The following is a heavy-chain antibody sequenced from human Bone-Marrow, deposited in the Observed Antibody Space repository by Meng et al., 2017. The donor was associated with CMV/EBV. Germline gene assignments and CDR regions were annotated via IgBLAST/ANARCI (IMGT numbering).Heavy chain of an antibody. CDR1: GGSISSSSYY. D-gene: IGHD1-14*01. V-gene: IGHV4-39*07. CDR2: IYYSGST. CDR3: ARRCRINRYYYYYGMDV. J-gene: IGHJ6*02. Sequence: SETLSLTCTVSGGSISSSSYYWGWIRQPPGKGLEWIGSIYYSGSTYYNPSLKSRVTISVDTSKNQFSLKLSSVTAADTAVYYCARRCRINRYYYYYGMDVWGQGTTVTVSS.